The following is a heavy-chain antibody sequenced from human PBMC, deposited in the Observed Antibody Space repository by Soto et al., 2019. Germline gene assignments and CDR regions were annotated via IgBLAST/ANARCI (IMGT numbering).Heavy chain of an antibody. CDR1: GFTVSSNY. D-gene: IGHD5-12*01. CDR3: AGPPFTYSGYDYANYFDY. V-gene: IGHV3-66*01. J-gene: IGHJ4*02. Sequence: GGSLRLSCAASGFTVSSNYMSWVRQAPGKGLEWVSVIYSGGSTYYAVSVKGRFTISRDNSKNTLYLQMNSLRAEDTAVYYCAGPPFTYSGYDYANYFDYWGQGTLVTVSS. CDR2: IYSGGST.